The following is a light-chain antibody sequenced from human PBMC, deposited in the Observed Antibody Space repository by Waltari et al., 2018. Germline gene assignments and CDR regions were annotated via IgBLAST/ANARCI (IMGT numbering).Light chain of an antibody. J-gene: IGKJ3*01. Sequence: EIVMTQSPATLSVSPGERATLSCRASQSVGSKLAWYQQKFGQAPRLLIYGASTRATDIPARFSGSGSGTEFTLTISSLQSEDFALYYCQQYNSWPRAFGPGTKVDIK. CDR3: QQYNSWPRA. CDR2: GAS. CDR1: QSVGSK. V-gene: IGKV3-15*01.